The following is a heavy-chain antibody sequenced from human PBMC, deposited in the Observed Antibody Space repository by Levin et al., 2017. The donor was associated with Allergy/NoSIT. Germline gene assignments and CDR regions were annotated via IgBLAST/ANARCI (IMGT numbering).Heavy chain of an antibody. CDR3: ARSMVRGVKYYFDY. CDR2: IYYSGST. D-gene: IGHD3-10*01. J-gene: IGHJ4*02. Sequence: SQTLSLTCTVSGGSISSYYWSWIRQPPGKGLEWIGYIYYSGSTNYNPSLKSRVTISVDTSKNQFSLKLSSVTAADTAVYYCARSMVRGVKYYFDYWGQGTLVTVSS. CDR1: GGSISSYY. V-gene: IGHV4-59*08.